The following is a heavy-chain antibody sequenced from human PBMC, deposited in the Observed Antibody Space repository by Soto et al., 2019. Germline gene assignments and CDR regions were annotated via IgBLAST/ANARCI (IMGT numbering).Heavy chain of an antibody. J-gene: IGHJ5*02. D-gene: IGHD3-22*01. V-gene: IGHV3-30-3*01. CDR1: GFTFSSYA. CDR3: ARDSSGYYSLNWFDP. CDR2: ISYDGSNK. Sequence: PGGSLRLSCAASGFTFSSYAMHWVRQAPGKGLEWVAVISYDGSNKYYADSVKGRFTISRDNAKNSLYLQMNSLRAEDTAVYYCARDSSGYYSLNWFDPWGQGTLVTVSS.